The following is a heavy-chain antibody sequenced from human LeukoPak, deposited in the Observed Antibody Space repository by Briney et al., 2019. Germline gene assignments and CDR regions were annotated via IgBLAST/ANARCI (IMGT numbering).Heavy chain of an antibody. Sequence: PGGALRLSCAASGFTFSSYDMTWVRQAPGKGLEWVAVISYDGSNKYYADSVKGRFTISRDNSKNTLYLQMNSLRAEDTAVYYCAKDPETYCSGGSCYAGCLDYWGQGTLVTVSS. CDR3: AKDPETYCSGGSCYAGCLDY. V-gene: IGHV3-30*18. J-gene: IGHJ4*02. D-gene: IGHD2-15*01. CDR1: GFTFSSYD. CDR2: ISYDGSNK.